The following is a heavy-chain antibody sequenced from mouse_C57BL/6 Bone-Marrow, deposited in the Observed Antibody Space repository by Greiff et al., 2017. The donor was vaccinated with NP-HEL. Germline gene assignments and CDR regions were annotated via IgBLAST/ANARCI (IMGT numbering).Heavy chain of an antibody. J-gene: IGHJ4*01. V-gene: IGHV1-55*01. CDR2: IYPGSGST. CDR3: ARRYYSNYDAMDY. Sequence: QVQLQQSGAELVKPGASVKMSCKASGYTFTSYWITWVKQRPGQGLEWIGDIYPGSGSTNYNEKFKSKATLTVDTSSSTAYMQLSSLTSEDSAVYYCARRYYSNYDAMDYWGQGTSVTVSS. CDR1: GYTFTSYW. D-gene: IGHD2-5*01.